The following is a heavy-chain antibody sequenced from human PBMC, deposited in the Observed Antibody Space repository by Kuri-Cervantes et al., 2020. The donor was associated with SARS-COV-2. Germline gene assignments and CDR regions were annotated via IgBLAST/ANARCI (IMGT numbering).Heavy chain of an antibody. D-gene: IGHD2-2*02. Sequence: GGSLRLSCAASGFTFSNAWRSWVRQAPGKGLEWVGRIKSKTEGGTTDYAAPVKGRFTISRDDSKNTLYLQMNSLKTEDTAAYYCTTGCSSTSCYRGVGYYYMDVWGKGTTVTVSS. V-gene: IGHV3-15*01. CDR3: TTGCSSTSCYRGVGYYYMDV. CDR2: IKSKTEGGTT. CDR1: GFTFSNAW. J-gene: IGHJ6*03.